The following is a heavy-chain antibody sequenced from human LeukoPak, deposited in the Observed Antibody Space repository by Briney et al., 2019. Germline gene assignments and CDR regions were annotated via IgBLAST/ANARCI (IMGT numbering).Heavy chain of an antibody. V-gene: IGHV3-23*01. CDR2: ISGSGGST. Sequence: GGSLRLSCAASGFTFSSYAMSWVRQAPGKGLEWVSAISGSGGSTYYADPVKGRFTISRDNSKNTLYLRMNSLRAEDTAVYYCALKPGIAAPPDNWGQGTLVTVSS. J-gene: IGHJ4*02. CDR1: GFTFSSYA. CDR3: ALKPGIAAPPDN. D-gene: IGHD6-13*01.